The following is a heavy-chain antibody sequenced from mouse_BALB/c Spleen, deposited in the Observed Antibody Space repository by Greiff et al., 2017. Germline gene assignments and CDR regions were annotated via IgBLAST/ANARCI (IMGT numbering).Heavy chain of an antibody. V-gene: IGHV1-82*01. CDR2: IYPGDGDT. Sequence: QVQLQQSGPELVKPGASVKISCKASGYAFSSSWMNWVKQRPGQGLEWIGRIYPGDGDTNYNGKFKGKATLTADKSSSTAYMQLSSLTSVDSAVYCCAREGGYFEVWGAGTTVTVSS. CDR3: AREGGYFEV. J-gene: IGHJ1*01. CDR1: GYAFSSSW.